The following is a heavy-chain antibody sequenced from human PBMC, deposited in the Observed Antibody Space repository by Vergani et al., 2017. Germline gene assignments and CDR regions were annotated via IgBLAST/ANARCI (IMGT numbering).Heavy chain of an antibody. CDR2: FDPEDGET. V-gene: IGHV1-24*01. J-gene: IGHJ5*02. CDR1: GYTLTELS. Sequence: QVQLVQSGAEVKKPGASVKVSCKVSGYTLTELSMHWVRQAPGKGLEWMGGFDPEDGETIYAQKFQGRVTMTEDTSTDTAYMELSSLRSEDTAVYYCATVGLIMITFGGVIVGNWFDPWGQGTLVTVSS. CDR3: ATVGLIMITFGGVIVGNWFDP. D-gene: IGHD3-16*02.